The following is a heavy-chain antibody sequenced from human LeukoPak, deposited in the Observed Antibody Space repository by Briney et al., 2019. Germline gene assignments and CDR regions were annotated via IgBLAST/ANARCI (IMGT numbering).Heavy chain of an antibody. Sequence: GTSVKVSCKASGFTFADYYMHWVRQAPGQGLEWMGWINPDNGGTYYAQKFQGRVTMTRDTSINTAYMELSSLRSDDTAVYYCTAPGAPYGDYDVDYWGQGTLVTVSS. D-gene: IGHD4-17*01. J-gene: IGHJ4*02. CDR3: TAPGAPYGDYDVDY. CDR1: GFTFADYY. CDR2: INPDNGGT. V-gene: IGHV1-2*02.